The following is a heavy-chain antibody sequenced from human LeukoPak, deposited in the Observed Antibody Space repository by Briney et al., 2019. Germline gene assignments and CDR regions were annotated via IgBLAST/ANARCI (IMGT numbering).Heavy chain of an antibody. CDR1: GFTFSDHG. CDR2: ISGSRSTI. Sequence: PGGSLRLSCAASGFTFSDHGMQWVRPAPGEGLEWVSYISGSRSTIYYADSVKGRFTISRENAKNSLYLQMNSLRAEDTAMYYCARAATTMIVASDYWGQGTLVTVSS. V-gene: IGHV3-48*01. D-gene: IGHD3-22*01. J-gene: IGHJ4*02. CDR3: ARAATTMIVASDY.